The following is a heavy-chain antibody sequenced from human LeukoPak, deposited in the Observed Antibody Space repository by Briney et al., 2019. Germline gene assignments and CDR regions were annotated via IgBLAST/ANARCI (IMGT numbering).Heavy chain of an antibody. CDR2: INPSGGYT. Sequence: ASVKVSCKASGYIFTGYYMHWVRQAPGQGLEWMGWINPSGGYTPHAQKFQGRVTMTKDTSTSTVYMELSSLRAEDTAVYYCARDSDNNSIDYWGQGTLVTVSS. D-gene: IGHD1-1*01. CDR3: ARDSDNNSIDY. J-gene: IGHJ4*02. V-gene: IGHV1-46*01. CDR1: GYIFTGYY.